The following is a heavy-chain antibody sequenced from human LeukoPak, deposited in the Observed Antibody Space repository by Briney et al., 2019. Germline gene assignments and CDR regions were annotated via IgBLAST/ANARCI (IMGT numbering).Heavy chain of an antibody. V-gene: IGHV3-21*01. CDR3: ARGPAGMATTFDY. CDR1: GFTFSSYA. CDR2: ISSSSSYI. J-gene: IGHJ4*02. Sequence: PGGSLRLSCAASGFTFSSYAMSWVRQAPGKGLEWVSSISSSSSYIYYADSVKGRFTISRDNAKNSLYLQMNSLRAEDTAVYYCARGPAGMATTFDYWGQGTLVTVSS. D-gene: IGHD5-24*01.